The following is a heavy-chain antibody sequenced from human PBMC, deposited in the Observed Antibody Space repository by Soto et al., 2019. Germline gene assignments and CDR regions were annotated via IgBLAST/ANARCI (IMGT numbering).Heavy chain of an antibody. CDR1: GYTFPSYA. CDR3: ARGLRGSPYYFDY. D-gene: IGHD3-16*01. Sequence: ASVKVSCKASGYTFPSYAMHLVRQAPGQRLEWMGWINAGNGNTKYSQKFQGRVTITRDTSASTAYMELSSLRSEDTAVYYCARGLRGSPYYFDYWGQGTLVTVSS. V-gene: IGHV1-3*01. CDR2: INAGNGNT. J-gene: IGHJ4*02.